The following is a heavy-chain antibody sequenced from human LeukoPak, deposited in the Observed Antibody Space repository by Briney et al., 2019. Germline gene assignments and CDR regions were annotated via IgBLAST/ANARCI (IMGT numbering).Heavy chain of an antibody. J-gene: IGHJ5*02. CDR1: GGSISSYY. D-gene: IGHD2-15*01. CDR2: IYYSGST. V-gene: IGHV4-59*01. Sequence: PSETLSLTCTVSGGSISSYYWSWIRQPPGKGLEGIGYIYYSGSTNYNPSLRSRGTISVDTSKNQFSLKLSSVTAADTAVYYCARAPDSGYCSGGSCYGWFDPWGQGTLVTVSS. CDR3: ARAPDSGYCSGGSCYGWFDP.